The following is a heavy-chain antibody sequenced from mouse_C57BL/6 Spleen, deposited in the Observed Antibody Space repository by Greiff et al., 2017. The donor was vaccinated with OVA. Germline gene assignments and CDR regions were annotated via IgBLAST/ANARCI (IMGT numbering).Heavy chain of an antibody. Sequence: VQGVESGPGLVAPSQSLSITCTVSGFSLTSYGVDWVRQSPGKGLEWLGVIWGVGSTNYNSALKSRLSISKDNSKSQVFLKMNSLQTDDTAMYYCASGDYDYDGGFAYWGQGTLVTVSA. J-gene: IGHJ3*01. CDR3: ASGDYDYDGGFAY. V-gene: IGHV2-6*01. CDR2: IWGVGST. CDR1: GFSLTSYG. D-gene: IGHD2-4*01.